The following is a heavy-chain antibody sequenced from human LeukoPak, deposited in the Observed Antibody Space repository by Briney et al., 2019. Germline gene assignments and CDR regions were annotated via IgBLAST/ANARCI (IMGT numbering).Heavy chain of an antibody. CDR3: AKGARGIAAAVSYDY. CDR1: GSTLRSYA. CDR2: ISYDGSNR. J-gene: IGHJ4*02. D-gene: IGHD6-13*01. Sequence: GGSLRLSCAAYGSTLRSYALHWVRQAPGKGLECVAVISYDGSNRHYAGSVEGRFTISRDNSKNMLYLQMNSLRPDDTAVYYCAKGARGIAAAVSYDYWGQGTLVTVSS. V-gene: IGHV3-30*04.